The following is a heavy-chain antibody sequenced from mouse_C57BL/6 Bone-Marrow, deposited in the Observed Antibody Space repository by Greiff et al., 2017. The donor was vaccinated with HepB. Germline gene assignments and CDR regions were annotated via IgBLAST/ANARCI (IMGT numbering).Heavy chain of an antibody. CDR1: GFTFSSYG. D-gene: IGHD4-1*01. V-gene: IGHV5-6*01. CDR3: ASIELGPFDY. J-gene: IGHJ2*01. CDR2: ISSGGSYT. Sequence: DVHLVESGGDLVKPGGSLKLSCAASGFTFSSYGMSWVRQTPDKRLEWVATISSGGSYTYYPDSVKGRFTISRDNAKNTLYLQMSSLKSEDTAMYYCASIELGPFDYWGQGTTLTVSS.